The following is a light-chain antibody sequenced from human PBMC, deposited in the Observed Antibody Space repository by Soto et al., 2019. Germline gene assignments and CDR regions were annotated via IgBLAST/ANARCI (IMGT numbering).Light chain of an antibody. Sequence: QSALTQPASVSGSPGQAITISCAGTSSDVGGYNSVSWYQHHPGKAPKLVIYEVSNRVSGVSNRFSGSKSGNTASLTISGLQAEDAADYYCSSYTGSSTLVFGGGTKLTVL. J-gene: IGLJ2*01. CDR1: SSDVGGYNS. V-gene: IGLV2-14*01. CDR3: SSYTGSSTLV. CDR2: EVS.